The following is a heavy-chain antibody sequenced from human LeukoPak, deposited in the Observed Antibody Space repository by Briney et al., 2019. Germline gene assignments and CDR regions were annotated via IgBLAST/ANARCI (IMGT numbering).Heavy chain of an antibody. Sequence: SETLSLTCTVSGGSISSYYWSWIRQPAGKGLEWIGRIYTSGSTNYNPSLKSRVTMSVDTSKNQFSLKLSSVTAADTAVYYCARDRVLATTHSYYYGMDVWGQGTTVTVSS. CDR2: IYTSGST. CDR1: GGSISSYY. D-gene: IGHD5-12*01. CDR3: ARDRVLATTHSYYYGMDV. V-gene: IGHV4-4*07. J-gene: IGHJ6*02.